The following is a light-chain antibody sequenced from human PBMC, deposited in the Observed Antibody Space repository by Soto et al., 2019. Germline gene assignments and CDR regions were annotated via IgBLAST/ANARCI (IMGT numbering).Light chain of an antibody. Sequence: DVQLTQSPSSLSASVGDRVTITCRTSQTVSGNLHWYQQKPGKAPNLLIYVASNLQDGVPSRFRGGGSGRDFTLTITSLQPEDFATDYCQQSYGASFTFGPGTRVDI. J-gene: IGKJ3*01. CDR1: QTVSGN. CDR2: VAS. V-gene: IGKV1-39*01. CDR3: QQSYGASFT.